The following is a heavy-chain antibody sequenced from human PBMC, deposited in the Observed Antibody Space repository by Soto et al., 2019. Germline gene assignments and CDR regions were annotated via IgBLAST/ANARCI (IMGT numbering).Heavy chain of an antibody. J-gene: IGHJ4*02. D-gene: IGHD2-15*01. CDR2: ISGSGGST. V-gene: IGHV3-23*01. CDR1: GFTFSSYA. CDR3: AKDSTCSGDSCYGDDY. Sequence: EVQLLESGGGLVQPGGSLRLSCAASGFTFSSYAMSWVRQAPGKGLEWVSAISGSGGSTYYADSVKGRFTISRDNTKNTLYLQMNSLRAEDTAVYYCAKDSTCSGDSCYGDDYWGQGTLVTVSS.